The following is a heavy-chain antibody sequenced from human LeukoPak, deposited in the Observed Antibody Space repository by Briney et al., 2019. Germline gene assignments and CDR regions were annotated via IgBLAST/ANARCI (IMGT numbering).Heavy chain of an antibody. J-gene: IGHJ4*02. Sequence: VASVKVSCKVSGYTLTELSMHWVRQAPGKGLEWMGGFDPEDGETIYAQKFQGRVTMTEGTSTDTAYMELSSLRSEDTAVYYCATGPAPSSGYYYPFEDYWGQGTLVTVPS. CDR1: GYTLTELS. D-gene: IGHD3-22*01. CDR3: ATGPAPSSGYYYPFEDY. CDR2: FDPEDGET. V-gene: IGHV1-24*01.